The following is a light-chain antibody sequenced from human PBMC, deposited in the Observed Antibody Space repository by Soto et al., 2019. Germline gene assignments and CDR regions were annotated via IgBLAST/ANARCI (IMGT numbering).Light chain of an antibody. J-gene: IGLJ1*01. CDR3: SSYTSSSTRV. V-gene: IGLV2-14*03. CDR2: EVS. CDR1: SSDVGAYDY. Sequence: QSVLTQPASVPGSPGQSITISCTGTSSDVGAYDYVSWYQQHPDKAPKLMIYEVSNRPSGVSNRFSGSKSVNTATLTISGLQADDETDYYCSSYTSSSTRVFGTGAKVPDL.